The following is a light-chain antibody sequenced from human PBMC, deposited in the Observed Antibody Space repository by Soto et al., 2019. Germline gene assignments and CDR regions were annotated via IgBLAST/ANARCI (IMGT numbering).Light chain of an antibody. V-gene: IGLV2-14*01. CDR2: EVS. J-gene: IGLJ3*02. Sequence: QSALTQPASVSGSPGQSITISCTGTSSDVGDYNYVSWYHQHPGKAPKLMIYEVSNRPSGVSNRFSGSKSGNTASLTISGLQAEDEADYYCSSYTSSNTWVFGGGTKVTVL. CDR3: SSYTSSNTWV. CDR1: SSDVGDYNY.